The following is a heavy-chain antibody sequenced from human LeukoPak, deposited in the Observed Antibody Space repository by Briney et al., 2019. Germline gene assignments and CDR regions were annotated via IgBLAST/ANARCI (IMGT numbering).Heavy chain of an antibody. J-gene: IGHJ4*02. Sequence: GGSLRLSCAVSGLTFSSYWMNWVRQAPGKGRELVAKIMPVGRADYYVASVKSQFTISRDNAKNSLYLQMNSLRAEDTAVYYCAGFGFWAQGTLVTVSS. CDR1: GLTFSSYW. CDR3: AGFGF. V-gene: IGHV3-7*02. CDR2: IMPVGRAD. D-gene: IGHD5-18*01.